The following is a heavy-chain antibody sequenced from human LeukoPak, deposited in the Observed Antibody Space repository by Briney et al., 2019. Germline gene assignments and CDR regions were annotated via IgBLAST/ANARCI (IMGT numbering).Heavy chain of an antibody. V-gene: IGHV1-69*05. Sequence: SVKVSCKASGGTFSSYAISWVRQAPGQGLEWMGGIIPIFGTANYAQKLQGRVTITTDESTSTAYMELSSLRSEDTAVYYCARGAELRFLEWLPTDAFDIWGQGTMVTVS. CDR3: ARGAELRFLEWLPTDAFDI. J-gene: IGHJ3*02. CDR1: GGTFSSYA. CDR2: IIPIFGTA. D-gene: IGHD3-3*01.